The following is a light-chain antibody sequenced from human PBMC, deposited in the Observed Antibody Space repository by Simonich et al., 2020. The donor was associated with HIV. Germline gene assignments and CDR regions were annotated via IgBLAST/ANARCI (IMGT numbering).Light chain of an antibody. CDR2: DTS. CDR1: TGAVTSGHY. J-gene: IGLJ3*02. CDR3: LLYYGGAHLWV. V-gene: IGLV7-43*01. Sequence: QTVVTQEPSLTVSPGGTVTLTCASSTGAVTSGHYPYWFQPKPGQAPRTLIYDTSNKHSWTPARFSGSLLGGKAALTLSGVQPEDEAEYYCLLYYGGAHLWVFGGGTKLTVL.